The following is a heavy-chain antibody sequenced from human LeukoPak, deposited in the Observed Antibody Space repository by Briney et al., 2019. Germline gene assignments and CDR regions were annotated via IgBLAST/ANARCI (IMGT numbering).Heavy chain of an antibody. D-gene: IGHD1-26*01. V-gene: IGHV4-38-2*02. J-gene: IGHJ4*02. CDR2: IYHSGST. Sequence: SETLSLTCTVSGYSISSGYYWGWIRQPPGKGLEWIGSIYHSGSTYYNPSLKSRVTISVDTSKNQFSLKLSSVTAADTAVYHCASQNLGSIDYWGQGTLVTVSS. CDR3: ASQNLGSIDY. CDR1: GYSISSGYY.